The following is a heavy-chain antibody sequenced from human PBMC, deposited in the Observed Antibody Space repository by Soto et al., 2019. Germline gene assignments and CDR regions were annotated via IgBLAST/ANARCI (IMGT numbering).Heavy chain of an antibody. V-gene: IGHV4-59*01. CDR3: ARGVGTDAFDI. Sequence: SETLSLTCTVSGGSISSYYWSWIRQPPGKGMEWIGYIYYSGSTNYNPSLKSRVTISVDTSKNQFSLKLSSVTAADTDVYYCARGVGTDAFDIWGQGTMVTVSS. J-gene: IGHJ3*02. D-gene: IGHD1-1*01. CDR1: GGSISSYY. CDR2: IYYSGST.